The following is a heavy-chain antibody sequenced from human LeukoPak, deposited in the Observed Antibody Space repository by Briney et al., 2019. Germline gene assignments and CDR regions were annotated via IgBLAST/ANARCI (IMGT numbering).Heavy chain of an antibody. V-gene: IGHV1-8*03. J-gene: IGHJ5*02. CDR2: MSPDSGDT. D-gene: IGHD3-3*01. CDR1: GYTFADYY. CDR3: ARVRLRNGYNWFDP. Sequence: ASVKVSCKASGYTFADYYINWVRQAPGQGLKWMGWMSPDSGDTGYAHKFQGRVTITRNTSITTAYMELRSLTFEDTAVYYCARVRLRNGYNWFDPWGQGTLVTVSS.